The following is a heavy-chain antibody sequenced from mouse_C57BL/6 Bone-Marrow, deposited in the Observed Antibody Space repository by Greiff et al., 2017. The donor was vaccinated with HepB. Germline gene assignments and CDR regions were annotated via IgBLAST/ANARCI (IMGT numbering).Heavy chain of an antibody. D-gene: IGHD3-2*02. V-gene: IGHV5-12*01. CDR3: ARDSSGYDYAMDY. CDR1: GFTFSDYY. Sequence: EVKVEESGGGLVQPGGSLKLSCAASGFTFSDYYMYWVRQTPEKRLEWVAYISNGGGSTYYPDTVKGRFTISRDNAKNTLYLQMSRLKSEDTAMYYCARDSSGYDYAMDYWGQGTSVTVSS. CDR2: ISNGGGST. J-gene: IGHJ4*01.